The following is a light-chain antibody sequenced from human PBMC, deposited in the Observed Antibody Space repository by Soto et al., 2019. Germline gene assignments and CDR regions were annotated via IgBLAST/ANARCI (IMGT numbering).Light chain of an antibody. CDR1: SSNIGAEYD. V-gene: IGLV1-40*01. CDR3: QSYDSSLSVVV. CDR2: ESS. Sequence: QSVLTQPSSVSGAPGQTVTTSCTGSSSNIGAEYDVHWYQQLPGGAPKLLIYESSDRLSGVPDRFSGSKSGASASLAITGLQAEDEANYYCQSYDSSLSVVVFGGGTKLTVL. J-gene: IGLJ2*01.